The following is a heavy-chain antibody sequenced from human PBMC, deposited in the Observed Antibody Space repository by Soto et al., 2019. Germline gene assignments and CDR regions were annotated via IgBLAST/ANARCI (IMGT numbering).Heavy chain of an antibody. CDR1: SGSISSYY. CDR2: IYYSGST. CDR3: SRVGSSGWNGFDY. J-gene: IGHJ4*02. Sequence: QVQLQESGPGLVKPSETLSLTCTVSSGSISSYYWSWIRQPPGKGLEWIGYIYYSGSTNYNPSLKSRDTISVDTSKNQFSLKLSSVTAADTAVYYCSRVGSSGWNGFDYWGQGTLVTVSS. V-gene: IGHV4-59*01. D-gene: IGHD6-19*01.